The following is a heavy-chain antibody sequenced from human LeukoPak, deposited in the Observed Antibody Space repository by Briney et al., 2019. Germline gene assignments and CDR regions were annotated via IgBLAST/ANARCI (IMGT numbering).Heavy chain of an antibody. Sequence: PGGSLRLSCAASGFTFDDYIMHWVRQAPGKGLEWVSLISWDGDSTYCVDSVKGRFTISRDNSKNSLYLQMNSLRTEDTALYYCAKARGLIGGAFDIWGQGTMVTVSS. D-gene: IGHD3-22*01. CDR3: AKARGLIGGAFDI. V-gene: IGHV3-43*01. J-gene: IGHJ3*02. CDR1: GFTFDDYI. CDR2: ISWDGDST.